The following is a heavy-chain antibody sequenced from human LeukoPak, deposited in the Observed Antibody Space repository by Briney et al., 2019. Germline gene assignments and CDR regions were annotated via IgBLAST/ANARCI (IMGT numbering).Heavy chain of an antibody. CDR2: IPSSGGTI. CDR3: ARDDYGATFDAFDI. D-gene: IGHD4-17*01. CDR1: GFSFSSYA. J-gene: IGHJ3*02. V-gene: IGHV3-48*03. Sequence: GGSLRLSCAASGFSFSSYAMNWVRQAPGKGLEWVSYIPSSGGTIYYADSVKGRFTMSRDNAKNSVYLQMNSLRAEDTAVYYCARDDYGATFDAFDIWGQGTMVTVSS.